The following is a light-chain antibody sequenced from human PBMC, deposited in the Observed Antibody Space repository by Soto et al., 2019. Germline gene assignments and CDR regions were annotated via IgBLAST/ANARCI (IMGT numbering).Light chain of an antibody. Sequence: EIVLTQSPGTLSLSPGERATVSCRASQSVSSSYLAWYQQKPGQAPRLLIYGVSSRATGIPDRFSGSGSGTDFTLTISRLEPEYFAVYYCQQYASSPPLTFGGGTKLEIK. CDR3: QQYASSPPLT. CDR1: QSVSSSY. V-gene: IGKV3-20*01. J-gene: IGKJ4*01. CDR2: GVS.